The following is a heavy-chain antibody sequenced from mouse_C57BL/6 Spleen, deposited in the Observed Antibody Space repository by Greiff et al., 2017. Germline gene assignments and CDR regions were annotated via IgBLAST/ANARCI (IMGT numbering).Heavy chain of an antibody. CDR2: IHPNSGST. Sequence: QVQLQQPGAELVKPGASVTLSCKASGYTFTSYWMHWVKQRPGQGLEWIGMIHPNSGSTNYNEKFKSKATLTVDKSSSTAYMQLSSLTSEDSAVYYCARETVVDPYYAMDYWGQGTSVTVSS. CDR3: ARETVVDPYYAMDY. V-gene: IGHV1-64*01. J-gene: IGHJ4*01. D-gene: IGHD1-1*01. CDR1: GYTFTSYW.